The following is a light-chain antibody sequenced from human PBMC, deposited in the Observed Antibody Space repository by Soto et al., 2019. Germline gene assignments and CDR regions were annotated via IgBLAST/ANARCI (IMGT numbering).Light chain of an antibody. Sequence: QAVVTQPPSASGTPGQRVTISCSGSTSNIGSKTVSWYQQLPGSAPRVLIYNNNHRPSGVPDRFSASKSGTSASLAISGLLSEDEADYFCEAWDDILNGHWVFGGGTKLTVL. V-gene: IGLV1-44*01. J-gene: IGLJ3*02. CDR2: NNN. CDR3: EAWDDILNGHWV. CDR1: TSNIGSKT.